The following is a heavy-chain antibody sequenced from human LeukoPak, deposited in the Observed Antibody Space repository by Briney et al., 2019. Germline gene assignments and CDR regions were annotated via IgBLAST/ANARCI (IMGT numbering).Heavy chain of an antibody. V-gene: IGHV4-34*01. CDR3: ARIAAAQLDFDY. Sequence: SETMSLTCAVYGGSFSGYYWSWIRQPPGKGLEWIGYIYHSGSTYYNPSLKSRVTISVDRSKNQFSLKLTFVTAADTAVYYCARIAAAQLDFDYWGQGTLVTVSS. CDR2: IYHSGST. CDR1: GGSFSGYY. J-gene: IGHJ4*02. D-gene: IGHD6-13*01.